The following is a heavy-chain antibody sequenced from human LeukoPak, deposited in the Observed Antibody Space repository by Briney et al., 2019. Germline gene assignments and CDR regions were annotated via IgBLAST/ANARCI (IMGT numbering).Heavy chain of an antibody. CDR2: ISDDRTRK. J-gene: IGHJ3*02. CDR3: AREFSGYAFDI. Sequence: PGRSLRLSCAASGFTFSSYGIHWVRLAPGKGLEWVAVISDDRTRKYYADSVQGRFTISRDNSRNTLYLQMNSLRAEDMAVYYCAREFSGYAFDIWGQGTMVTVSS. V-gene: IGHV3-30*03. CDR1: GFTFSSYG. D-gene: IGHD5-12*01.